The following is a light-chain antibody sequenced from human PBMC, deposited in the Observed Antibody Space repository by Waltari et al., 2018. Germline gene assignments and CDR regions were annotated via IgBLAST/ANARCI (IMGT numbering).Light chain of an antibody. J-gene: IGKJ3*01. V-gene: IGKV1-12*02. CDR3: QQINTFPFT. CDR1: QNISSW. Sequence: DLQMTQSPSSVSASVGDRVTITCRASQNISSWLAWYQQKPGKVPKPLIHSAASLQSGVPSRFSGSGSGTDFTLTISSLQPEDFATYYCQQINTFPFTIGPGTKVDIK. CDR2: SAA.